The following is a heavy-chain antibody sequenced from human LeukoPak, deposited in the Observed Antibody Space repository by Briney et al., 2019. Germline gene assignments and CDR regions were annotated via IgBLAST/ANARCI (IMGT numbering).Heavy chain of an antibody. CDR1: GFTFSSYG. CDR2: ISSSSGYI. Sequence: GSLRLSCAAPGFTFSSYGMHWVRQAPGKGLEWVSSISSSSGYIYYADSVKGRFTISRDNAKNSLYLQMNSLRAEDTAVYYCARVPSDYWGQGTLVTVSS. CDR3: ARVPSDY. V-gene: IGHV3-21*06. J-gene: IGHJ4*02.